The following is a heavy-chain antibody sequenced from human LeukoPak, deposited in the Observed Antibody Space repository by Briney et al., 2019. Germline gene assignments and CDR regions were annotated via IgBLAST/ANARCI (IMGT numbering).Heavy chain of an antibody. D-gene: IGHD6-19*01. V-gene: IGHV3-11*06. Sequence: GGSLRLSCAASGFTVSNNYMSWIRQAPGKGLEWVSYISSSSYTNYADSVKGRFTISRDNAKNSLYLQMNSLRAEDTAVYYCARDLLSESSGWYSWYFDLWGRGTLVTVSS. CDR2: ISSSSYT. CDR3: ARDLLSESSGWYSWYFDL. CDR1: GFTVSNNY. J-gene: IGHJ2*01.